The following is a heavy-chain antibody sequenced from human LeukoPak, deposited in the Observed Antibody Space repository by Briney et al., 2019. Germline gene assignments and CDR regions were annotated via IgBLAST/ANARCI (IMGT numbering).Heavy chain of an antibody. V-gene: IGHV3-74*01. CDR1: GFSFSGHW. J-gene: IGHJ6*02. CDR3: ARDGQRLAPYAMDV. CDR2: VHDNERSA. D-gene: IGHD6-25*01. Sequence: GGSLRLSCEGSGFSFSGHWMHWVRQAPGKGLVWVSRVHDNERSASYGDSVRGRFTISKDNARNILYLQMDSLRVEDTAVYYCARDGQRLAPYAMDVWGQGTTITVSS.